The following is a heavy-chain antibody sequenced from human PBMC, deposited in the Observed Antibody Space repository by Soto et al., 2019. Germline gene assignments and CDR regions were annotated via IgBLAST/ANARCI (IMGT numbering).Heavy chain of an antibody. CDR3: ARAVVRGVIIEYFDY. CDR1: GGSISSGGYY. J-gene: IGHJ4*02. V-gene: IGHV4-31*03. D-gene: IGHD3-10*01. CDR2: IYYSGST. Sequence: QVQLQESGPGLVKPSQSLSLTCTVSGGSISSGGYYWSWIRQHPGKGLEWIGYIYYSGSTYYNPSLKSRVTISVDTSKNQFSLKLSSVTAADTAVYYCARAVVRGVIIEYFDYWGQGTLVTVSS.